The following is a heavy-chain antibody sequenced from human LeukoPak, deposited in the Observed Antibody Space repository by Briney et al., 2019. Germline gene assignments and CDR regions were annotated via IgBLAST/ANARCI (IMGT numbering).Heavy chain of an antibody. CDR3: TRGRDSSSWHYYYYGMDV. V-gene: IGHV3-49*04. D-gene: IGHD6-13*01. Sequence: GGSLRLSCTASGFTFGDYAMSWVRQAPGKGLEWVGFIRSKAYGGTTEYAASVKGRFTISRDDSKSIAYLRMNSLKTEDTAVYYCTRGRDSSSWHYYYYGMDVWGQGTTVTVSS. CDR1: GFTFGDYA. CDR2: IRSKAYGGTT. J-gene: IGHJ6*02.